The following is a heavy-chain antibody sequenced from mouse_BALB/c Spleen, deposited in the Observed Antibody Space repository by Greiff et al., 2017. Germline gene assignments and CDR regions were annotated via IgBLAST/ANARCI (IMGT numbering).Heavy chain of an antibody. CDR1: GFTFSSYA. CDR2: ISSGGSYT. V-gene: IGHV5-9-4*01. Sequence: EVQGVESGGGLVKPGGSLKLSCAASGFTFSSYAMSWVRQAPEKRLEWVAEISSGGSYTYYPDTVTGRFTISSDNAKNTLYLEMSSLRSGDTAMYYCARPGTGWYFDVWGAGTTVTVSS. CDR3: ARPGTGWYFDV. J-gene: IGHJ1*01. D-gene: IGHD4-1*01.